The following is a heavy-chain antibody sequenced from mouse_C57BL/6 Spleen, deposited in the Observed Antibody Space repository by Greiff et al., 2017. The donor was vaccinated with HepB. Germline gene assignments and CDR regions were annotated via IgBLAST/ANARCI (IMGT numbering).Heavy chain of an antibody. CDR1: GFSLTSYG. Sequence: VQLQQSGPGLVQPSQSLSITCTVSGFSLTSYGVHWVRQSPGKGLEWLGVIGRGGSTDYNAAFMSRLSITKDNSKSQVFFKMNSLQADDTAIYYCAIDYGSSSYAMDYWGQGTSVTVSS. D-gene: IGHD1-1*01. V-gene: IGHV2-5*01. CDR3: AIDYGSSSYAMDY. J-gene: IGHJ4*01. CDR2: IGRGGST.